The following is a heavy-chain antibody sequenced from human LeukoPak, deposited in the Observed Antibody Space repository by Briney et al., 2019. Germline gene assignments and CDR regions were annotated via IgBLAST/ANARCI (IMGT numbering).Heavy chain of an antibody. D-gene: IGHD3-10*01. Sequence: GGSLRLSCAASGFTFSSYGMHWVRQAPGKGLEWVAFIRYDGSNKYYADSVKGRFTISRDNSKNTLYLQMNSLRAGDTAVYYCARGFYGSGSYYSPGFDPWGQGTLVTVSS. CDR3: ARGFYGSGSYYSPGFDP. J-gene: IGHJ5*02. V-gene: IGHV3-30*02. CDR1: GFTFSSYG. CDR2: IRYDGSNK.